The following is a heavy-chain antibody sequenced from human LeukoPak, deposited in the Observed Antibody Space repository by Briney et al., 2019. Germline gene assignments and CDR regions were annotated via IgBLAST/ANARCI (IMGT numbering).Heavy chain of an antibody. V-gene: IGHV3-33*01. J-gene: IGHJ4*02. D-gene: IGHD3-22*01. CDR1: GFTLSTYG. CDR3: ARDADTSSHYSYLDY. CDR2: MWADGNRK. Sequence: TGGSLILSCVASGFTLSTYGVHWVRQASGKGLEWVAVMWADGNRKYYTESVKGRFTVSRDNSKKTLYLQMDSLRAEDTAVYYCARDADTSSHYSYLDYWGQGTLVTVSS.